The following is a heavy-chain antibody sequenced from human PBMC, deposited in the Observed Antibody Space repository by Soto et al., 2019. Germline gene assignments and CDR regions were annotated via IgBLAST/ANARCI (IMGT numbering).Heavy chain of an antibody. CDR3: AREKVGTTHFDY. CDR1: GFSISSGYY. D-gene: IGHD1-26*01. V-gene: IGHV4-38-2*02. CDR2: IYRSGSS. Sequence: QVQLQESGPGLVKPSETLSLTCNVSGFSISSGYYWSWIRQSPGKGLEWIGSIYRSGSSYQKRSLESRVTLSVDTSKNHFSLKLSSVTAADTAVYFCAREKVGTTHFDYWGQGILVTVSS. J-gene: IGHJ4*02.